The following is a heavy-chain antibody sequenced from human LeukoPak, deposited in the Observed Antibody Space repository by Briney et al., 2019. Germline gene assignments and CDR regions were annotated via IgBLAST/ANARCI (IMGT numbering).Heavy chain of an antibody. Sequence: AGGSLRLSCAASGFTVSSNYMGWVRQAPGKGLEWVSAISGSGGSTYYADSVKGRFTISRDNSKNTLYLQMNSLRAEDTAVYYCAKLMVRGVRTDYWGQGTLVTVSS. CDR3: AKLMVRGVRTDY. CDR2: ISGSGGST. V-gene: IGHV3-23*01. D-gene: IGHD3-10*01. CDR1: GFTVSSNY. J-gene: IGHJ4*02.